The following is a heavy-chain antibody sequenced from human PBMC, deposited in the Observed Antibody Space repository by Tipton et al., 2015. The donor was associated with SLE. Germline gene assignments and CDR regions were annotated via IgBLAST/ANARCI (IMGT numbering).Heavy chain of an antibody. CDR2: ISYDGSNK. V-gene: IGHV3-30*04. D-gene: IGHD1-26*01. CDR3: ARGIVGATEGGFDY. Sequence: SLRLSCAASGFTFSSYAMHWVRQAPGKGPEWVAVISYDGSNKCYADSVKGRFTISRDNSKNTLYLQMNSLRAEDTAVYYCARGIVGATEGGFDYWGQGTLVTVSS. CDR1: GFTFSSYA. J-gene: IGHJ4*02.